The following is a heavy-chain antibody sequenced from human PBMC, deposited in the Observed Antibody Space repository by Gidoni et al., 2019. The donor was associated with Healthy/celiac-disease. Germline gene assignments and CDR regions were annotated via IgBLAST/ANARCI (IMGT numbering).Heavy chain of an antibody. D-gene: IGHD2-15*01. CDR1: GVPFSSSA. J-gene: IGHJ3*02. Sequence: QVLLVQSGAEVKKPGSSVKVSCQASGVPFSSSALSWVRQAPGQGLEWMGGIIPIFGTANYAQKFQGRVTITADESTSTAYMELSSLRSEDTAVYYCARDPRGRGYCSGGSCSTDAFDIWGQGTMVTVSS. CDR3: ARDPRGRGYCSGGSCSTDAFDI. V-gene: IGHV1-69*01. CDR2: IIPIFGTA.